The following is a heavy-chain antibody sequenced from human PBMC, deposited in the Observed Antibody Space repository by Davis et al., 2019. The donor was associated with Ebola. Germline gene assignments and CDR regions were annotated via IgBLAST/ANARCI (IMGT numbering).Heavy chain of an antibody. D-gene: IGHD7-27*01. CDR2: IDQDGSDK. CDR1: GFTFSHYW. Sequence: GESLKISCAVSGFTFSHYWMSWVRQAPGKGLEWVANIDQDGSDKYYVDSVKGRFTISRDNTKNSLYLQMNSLRVEDTAVYYCARANWGSADYWGQGTQATVSS. J-gene: IGHJ4*02. V-gene: IGHV3-7*01. CDR3: ARANWGSADY.